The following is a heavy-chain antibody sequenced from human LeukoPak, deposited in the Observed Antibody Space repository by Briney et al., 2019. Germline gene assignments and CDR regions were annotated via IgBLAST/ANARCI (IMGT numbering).Heavy chain of an antibody. V-gene: IGHV1-8*02. J-gene: IGHJ4*02. Sequence: ASVKVSCKASGYTFTGYYMHWVRQAPGQGLEWMGWINPNSGNTGYAQKFQGRVTMTRNTSISTAYMELSSLRSEDTAVYYCAVLGLNIPGGGGYWGQGTLVTVSS. D-gene: IGHD3-16*01. CDR2: INPNSGNT. CDR3: AVLGLNIPGGGGY. CDR1: GYTFTGYY.